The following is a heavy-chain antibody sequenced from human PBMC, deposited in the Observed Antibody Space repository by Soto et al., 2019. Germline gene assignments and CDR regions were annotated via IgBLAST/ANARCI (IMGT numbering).Heavy chain of an antibody. Sequence: EVQLLESGGGLVQPGGSLRLSCAASGFTFSSYAMSWVRQAPGKGLEWVSAISGSGGNTYYADSVKGRFTISRDTSKXXXXXXXXXXXXXXXXXXXXXXXXDYAVRAVIRLFYWGQGTLVTVSS. CDR2: ISGSGGNT. J-gene: IGHJ4*02. D-gene: IGHD3-10*01. CDR3: XXXXDYAVRAVIRLFY. CDR1: GFTFSSYA. V-gene: IGHV3-23*01.